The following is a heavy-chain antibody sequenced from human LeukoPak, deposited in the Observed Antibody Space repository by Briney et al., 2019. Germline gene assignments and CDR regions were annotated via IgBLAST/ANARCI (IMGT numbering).Heavy chain of an antibody. Sequence: GGTLRLSCAASGFTFSSYVMSWVRQAPGKGLEWVSAISGSGDSTYYADSVKGRFTISRDNAKNSLYLQMNSLRAEDTALYYCTRGGSYPTGAHTDYWGQGTLVTVSS. CDR3: TRGGSYPTGAHTDY. CDR1: GFTFSSYV. V-gene: IGHV3-23*01. J-gene: IGHJ4*02. CDR2: ISGSGDST. D-gene: IGHD1-26*01.